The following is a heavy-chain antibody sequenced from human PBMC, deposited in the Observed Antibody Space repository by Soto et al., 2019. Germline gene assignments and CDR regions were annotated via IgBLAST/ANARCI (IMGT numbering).Heavy chain of an antibody. V-gene: IGHV1-3*04. CDR1: GYTFTSYG. J-gene: IGHJ6*03. CDR3: ARGLTEYYDFWSGYYKGYMDV. Sequence: ASVKVSCKASGYTFTSYGISWVRQAPGQGLEWMGWINTGNGNTKYSQKFQGRVTITRDTSASTAYMELGSLRSEDTAVYYCARGLTEYYDFWSGYYKGYMDVWGKGTTVTVSS. D-gene: IGHD3-3*01. CDR2: INTGNGNT.